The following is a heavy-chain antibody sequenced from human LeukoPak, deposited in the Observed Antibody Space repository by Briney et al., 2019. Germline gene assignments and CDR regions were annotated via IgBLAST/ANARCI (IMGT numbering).Heavy chain of an antibody. Sequence: GESLKISCKGSGYSFSGVWIAWVRQRPGKGLEGMGTIYPGDSDIRYSPSFQGQVSMSADKSISTAYLQWSSLKASDTATYYCAKSIVGATGAYRHWGQGTRVTVSS. V-gene: IGHV5-51*01. J-gene: IGHJ4*02. D-gene: IGHD1-26*01. CDR1: GYSFSGVW. CDR2: IYPGDSDI. CDR3: AKSIVGATGAYRH.